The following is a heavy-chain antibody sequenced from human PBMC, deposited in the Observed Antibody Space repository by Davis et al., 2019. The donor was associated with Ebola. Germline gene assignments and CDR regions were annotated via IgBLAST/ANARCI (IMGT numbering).Heavy chain of an antibody. V-gene: IGHV1-2*02. J-gene: IGHJ5*02. CDR3: ARVRVDEAVGGSDNWFDP. Sequence: AASVKVSCKATGYSLIDYYIHWVRQAPGQGLECLGWIYPTSGVTKYTEKFQGRVAMTRDTSITTVYMELSTLTSDDPAVYCCARVRVDEAVGGSDNWFDPWGQGTLVTVSS. CDR1: GYSLIDYY. CDR2: IYPTSGVT. D-gene: IGHD6-19*01.